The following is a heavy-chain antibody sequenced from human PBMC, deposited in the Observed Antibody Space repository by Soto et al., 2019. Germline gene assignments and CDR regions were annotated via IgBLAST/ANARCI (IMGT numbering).Heavy chain of an antibody. V-gene: IGHV3-9*01. D-gene: IGHD2-21*02. J-gene: IGHJ6*02. CDR1: GFSFDDYA. CDR2: ISWNSGTI. Sequence: EVQVVESGGGLVQPGRSLRLSCAASGFSFDDYAMHWVRLAPGKGLEGVSGISWNSGTIGYADSVKGRFTISRDNAKNSLYLQMNSLRAEDTALYYCAKSSGGTANGMGVWGQGTTVTVSS. CDR3: AKSSGGTANGMGV.